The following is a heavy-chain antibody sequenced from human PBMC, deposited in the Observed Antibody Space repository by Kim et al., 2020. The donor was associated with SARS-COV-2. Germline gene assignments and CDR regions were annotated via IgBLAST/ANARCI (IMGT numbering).Heavy chain of an antibody. D-gene: IGHD2-2*01. CDR2: IDPSDSYT. Sequence: GESLKISCKGSGYSFTSYWISWVRQMPGKGLEWMGRIDPSDSYTNYSPSFQGHVTISADKSISTAYLQWSSLKASDTAMYYCARHSPLGYCSSTSCYGYEDYYYGRDVWGQGTTVTVSS. J-gene: IGHJ6*02. V-gene: IGHV5-10-1*01. CDR3: ARHSPLGYCSSTSCYGYEDYYYGRDV. CDR1: GYSFTSYW.